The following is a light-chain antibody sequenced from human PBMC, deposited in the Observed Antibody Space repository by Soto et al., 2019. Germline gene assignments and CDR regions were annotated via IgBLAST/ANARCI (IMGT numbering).Light chain of an antibody. CDR3: QTWGSDIHVV. V-gene: IGLV4-69*01. CDR1: SGHSSYT. Sequence: QLVLTQSPSASASLGASVKHTCTLSSGHSSYTIAWHQQQPEKGPRYLMTLNSDGSHRKGDGIPARFSGSSSGAERYLTISSLQSEDEADYYCQTWGSDIHVVFGGGTKVTVL. CDR2: LNSDGSH. J-gene: IGLJ2*01.